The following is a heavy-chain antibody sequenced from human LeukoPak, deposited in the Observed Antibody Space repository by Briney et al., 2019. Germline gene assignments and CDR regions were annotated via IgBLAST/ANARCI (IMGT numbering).Heavy chain of an antibody. J-gene: IGHJ4*02. Sequence: PSETLSLTCTVSGGSISSSSYYWGWIRQPPRKWLEWIGSIYYSGSTYYNPSLKSRVTISVDTSKNQFSLKLSSVTAADTAVYYCASITLRVLDYWGQGTLVTVSS. V-gene: IGHV4-39*01. CDR2: IYYSGST. CDR1: GGSISSSSYY. D-gene: IGHD3-3*01. CDR3: ASITLRVLDY.